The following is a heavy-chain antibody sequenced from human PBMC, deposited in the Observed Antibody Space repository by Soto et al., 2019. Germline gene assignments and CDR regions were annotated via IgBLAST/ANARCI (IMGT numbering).Heavy chain of an antibody. Sequence: PSETLSLTCTVSGRSMSGYYCSWIRQPAGERLEWIGRIYTSGTTDVNPSLKDRVTMSVDTSKNQFSLKLTSVTAADTALYYCAREDYYDTGYYVVWGQGTQVTVSS. CDR3: AREDYYDTGYYVV. CDR1: GRSMSGYY. J-gene: IGHJ4*02. D-gene: IGHD3-9*01. CDR2: IYTSGTT. V-gene: IGHV4-4*07.